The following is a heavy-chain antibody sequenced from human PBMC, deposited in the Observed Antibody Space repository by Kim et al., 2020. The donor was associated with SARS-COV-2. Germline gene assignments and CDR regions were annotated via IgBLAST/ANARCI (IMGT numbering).Heavy chain of an antibody. CDR2: ISSTSSTI. V-gene: IGHV3-48*02. CDR1: GFTFSTYS. Sequence: GGSLRLSCAASGFTFSTYSMNWVRQAPGKGLEWVSYISSTSSTIYYADSVKGRFTISRDNVKNSLYLQVNSLRDEDTAVYYCAREVDCSGGTCYGVDPWGQGTLVTSPQ. D-gene: IGHD2-15*01. CDR3: AREVDCSGGTCYGVDP. J-gene: IGHJ5*02.